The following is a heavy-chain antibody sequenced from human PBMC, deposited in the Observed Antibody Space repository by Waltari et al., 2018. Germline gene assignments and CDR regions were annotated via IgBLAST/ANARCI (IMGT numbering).Heavy chain of an antibody. CDR3: ARDPFIAVAGHFDY. CDR2: IKLDGRQK. V-gene: IGHV3-7*01. CDR1: GFTFSHYW. Sequence: EVQLVESGGGLVQPGGSLRLSCAASGFTFSHYWMSWVRQAPGKGLEWVAYIKLDGRQKYYVDSVKGRFTISRDNARDSLSLQMNSLRAEDTAVYYCARDPFIAVAGHFDYWGQGTLVTVSS. J-gene: IGHJ4*02. D-gene: IGHD6-19*01.